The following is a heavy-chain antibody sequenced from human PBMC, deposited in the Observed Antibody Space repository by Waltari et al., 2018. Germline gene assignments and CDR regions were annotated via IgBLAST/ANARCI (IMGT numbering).Heavy chain of an antibody. Sequence: QVQLQESGPGLVKPSETLSLTCAVSGYSISSGYYWGWIRQPPGKGLEWIGSIYHSGSTYYNPSLKSRVTISVDTSKNQFSLKLSSVTAADTAVYYCARLPNIVATEIDYWGQGTLVTVSS. D-gene: IGHD5-12*01. CDR1: GYSISSGYY. V-gene: IGHV4-38-2*01. CDR3: ARLPNIVATEIDY. CDR2: IYHSGST. J-gene: IGHJ4*02.